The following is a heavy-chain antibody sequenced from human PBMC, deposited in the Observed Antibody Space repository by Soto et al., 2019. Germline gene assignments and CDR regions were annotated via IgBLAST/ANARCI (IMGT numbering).Heavy chain of an antibody. Sequence: PSETLSLTCTVSGGSISSYYWSWIRQPPGKGLEWIGYIYYSGSTNYNPSLKSRVTISVDTSKNQFSLKLSSVTAADTAVYYCASTILDIVATSFDYWGQGTLVTVSS. CDR2: IYYSGST. CDR3: ASTILDIVATSFDY. D-gene: IGHD5-12*01. V-gene: IGHV4-59*01. J-gene: IGHJ4*02. CDR1: GGSISSYY.